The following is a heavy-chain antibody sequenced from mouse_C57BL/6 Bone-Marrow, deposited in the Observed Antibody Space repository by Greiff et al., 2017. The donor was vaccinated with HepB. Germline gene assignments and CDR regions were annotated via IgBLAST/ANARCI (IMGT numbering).Heavy chain of an antibody. V-gene: IGHV5-4*01. CDR2: ISDGGSYT. Sequence: EVKLMESGGGLVKPGGSLKLSCAASGFTFSSYAMSWVRQTPEKRLEWVATISDGGSYTYYPDNVKGRFTISRDNAKNNLYLQMSHLKSEDTAMYYCARDKDYGSSHWYFDVWGTGTTVTVSS. CDR3: ARDKDYGSSHWYFDV. D-gene: IGHD1-1*01. J-gene: IGHJ1*03. CDR1: GFTFSSYA.